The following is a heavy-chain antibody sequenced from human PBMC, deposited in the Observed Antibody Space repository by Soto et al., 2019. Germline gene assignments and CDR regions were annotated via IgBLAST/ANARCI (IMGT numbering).Heavy chain of an antibody. Sequence: GSLRLSCAASGFTFRSYSMNWVRQAPGKGLEWVSYISSSSSTIYYADSVKGRFTISRDNAKNSLYLQMNSLRAEDTAVYYCARSTGYWGQGTLVTVSS. D-gene: IGHD4-17*01. V-gene: IGHV3-48*01. CDR3: ARSTGY. J-gene: IGHJ4*02. CDR2: ISSSSSTI. CDR1: GFTFRSYS.